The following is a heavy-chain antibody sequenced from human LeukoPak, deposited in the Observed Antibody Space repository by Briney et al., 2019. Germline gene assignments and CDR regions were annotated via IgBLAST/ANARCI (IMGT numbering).Heavy chain of an antibody. J-gene: IGHJ6*03. Sequence: GGSLRLSCAASGFTFSSYSMNRVRQAPGKGLEWVSSISSSSSYIYYADSVKGRFTISRDNAKNSLYLQMNSLRAEDTAVYYCARAKDRGYYYYMDVWGKGTTVTVSS. CDR3: ARAKDRGYYYYMDV. V-gene: IGHV3-21*01. CDR1: GFTFSSYS. D-gene: IGHD1-14*01. CDR2: ISSSSSYI.